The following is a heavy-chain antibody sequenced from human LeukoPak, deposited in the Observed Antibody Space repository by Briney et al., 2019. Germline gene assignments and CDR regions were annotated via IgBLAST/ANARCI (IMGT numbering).Heavy chain of an antibody. CDR2: ISGSGGST. D-gene: IGHD5-18*01. J-gene: IGHJ4*02. V-gene: IGHV3-23*01. Sequence: GGSLRLSCAASGFTFSSYAMSWVRQAPGKGLEWVSAISGSGGSTYYADSVKGRFTISRDNSKNTLYLQMNSLRAEDTAVYYCARPSLPGYSYGSTPFDYWGQGTLVTVSS. CDR3: ARPSLPGYSYGSTPFDY. CDR1: GFTFSSYA.